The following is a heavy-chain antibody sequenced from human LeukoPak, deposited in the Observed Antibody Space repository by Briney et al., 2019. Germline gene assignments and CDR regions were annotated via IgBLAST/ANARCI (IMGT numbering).Heavy chain of an antibody. CDR3: AKDRCTRTRCAGYPGY. Sequence: GGSLRLSCAASGFTFSSYGMHWVRQAPGKGLEWGAFIHFDGSTKYSGDSVQGRLTISRDNSRNILYLQMNNLRPEDTAFYYCAKDRCTRTRCAGYPGYWGQGTLVTVSS. V-gene: IGHV3-30*02. CDR2: IHFDGSTK. J-gene: IGHJ4*02. CDR1: GFTFSSYG. D-gene: IGHD2-2*03.